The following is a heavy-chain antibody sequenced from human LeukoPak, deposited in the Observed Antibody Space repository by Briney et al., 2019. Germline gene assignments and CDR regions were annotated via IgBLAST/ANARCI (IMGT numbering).Heavy chain of an antibody. Sequence: GGSLRLSCAASGFRFSDYWMSWVRQAPGKGLEWVANIKEDGSEKNYVDSVKGRFTISRDNAKNSLYLQMNSLRAEDTAVYYCTREDHSNYNYWGQGTLVTVSS. D-gene: IGHD4-11*01. J-gene: IGHJ4*02. CDR1: GFRFSDYW. CDR2: IKEDGSEK. CDR3: TREDHSNYNY. V-gene: IGHV3-7*01.